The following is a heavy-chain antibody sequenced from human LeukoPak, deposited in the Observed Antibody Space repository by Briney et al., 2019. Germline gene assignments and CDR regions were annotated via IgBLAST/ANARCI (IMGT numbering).Heavy chain of an antibody. CDR1: GFTFSSYG. Sequence: GGSLRLSCAASGFTFSSYGMHWVCQAPGKGLEWVAVIWYDGSNKYYADSVKGRFTISRDNSKNTLYLQMNSLRAEDTAVYYCARDLPVTDYYGMDVWGQGTTVTVSS. D-gene: IGHD4-17*01. J-gene: IGHJ6*02. CDR3: ARDLPVTDYYGMDV. CDR2: IWYDGSNK. V-gene: IGHV3-33*01.